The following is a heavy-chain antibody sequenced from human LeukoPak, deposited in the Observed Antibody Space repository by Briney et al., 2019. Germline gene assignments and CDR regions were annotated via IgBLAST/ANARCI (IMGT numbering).Heavy chain of an antibody. Sequence: SETLSLTCAVYGGSFSVYYWSWIRQPPGKGLEWIGEINHSGSTNYNPSLKSRVTISVDTSKNQFSLKLSSVTAADTAVYYCARGYSDFWSGYGYFDYWGQGTLVTVSS. D-gene: IGHD3-3*02. CDR1: GGSFSVYY. CDR3: ARGYSDFWSGYGYFDY. CDR2: INHSGST. V-gene: IGHV4-34*01. J-gene: IGHJ4*02.